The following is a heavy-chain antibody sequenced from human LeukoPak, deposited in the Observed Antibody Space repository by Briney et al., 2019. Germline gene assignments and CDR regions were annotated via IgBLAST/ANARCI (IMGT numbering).Heavy chain of an antibody. CDR1: GFTFSTYG. Sequence: PGGSLRLSCAASGFTFSTYGMSWVRQAPGEGLKWVSGISGNGDRTYYTDSVKGRFTISRDNSKNTLYLQMNSLRAEDTAVYYCAKGKEQLVLDWGQGTLVTVSS. CDR3: AKGKEQLVLD. J-gene: IGHJ4*02. D-gene: IGHD6-13*01. V-gene: IGHV3-23*01. CDR2: ISGNGDRT.